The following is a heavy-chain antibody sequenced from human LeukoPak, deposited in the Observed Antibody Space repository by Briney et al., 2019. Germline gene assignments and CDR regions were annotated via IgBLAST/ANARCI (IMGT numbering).Heavy chain of an antibody. Sequence: PGGSLRLSCAASGFTFSSYSMNWVRQAPGKGLEWVSYISSSRSTIYYADSVKGRFTISRDNAKNSLYLQMNSLRDEDTAVYYCARDCSSTSCYEPRYWGQGTLVTVSS. D-gene: IGHD2-2*01. CDR2: ISSSRSTI. V-gene: IGHV3-48*02. CDR3: ARDCSSTSCYEPRY. J-gene: IGHJ4*02. CDR1: GFTFSSYS.